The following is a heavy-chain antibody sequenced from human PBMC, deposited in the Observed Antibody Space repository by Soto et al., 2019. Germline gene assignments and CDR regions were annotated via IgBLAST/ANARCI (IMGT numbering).Heavy chain of an antibody. J-gene: IGHJ6*03. CDR1: GFTFSSYG. V-gene: IGHV3-30*18. CDR3: AKDDGGASYYDFWSGLYYMDV. D-gene: IGHD3-3*01. CDR2: ISYDGSNK. Sequence: GGSLRLSCAASGFTFSSYGMHWVRQAPGKGLEWVAVISYDGSNKYYADSVKGRFTISRDNSKNTLYLQMNSLRAEDTAVYYCAKDDGGASYYDFWSGLYYMDVWGKGTTVTVS.